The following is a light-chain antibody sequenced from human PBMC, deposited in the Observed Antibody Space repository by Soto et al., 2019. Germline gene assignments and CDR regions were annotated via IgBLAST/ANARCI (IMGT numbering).Light chain of an antibody. CDR1: SSDVGTYNL. Sequence: SVLTQPASVSGSPGQSITISCTGTSSDVGTYNLVSWYQQHPGKAPKLMIYEDNKRPSGLSNRFSGSKSGNTASLTISGLQADDEADYYCSSYASSRSLLFGGGTKLTVL. J-gene: IGLJ2*01. CDR2: EDN. V-gene: IGLV2-23*01. CDR3: SSYASSRSLL.